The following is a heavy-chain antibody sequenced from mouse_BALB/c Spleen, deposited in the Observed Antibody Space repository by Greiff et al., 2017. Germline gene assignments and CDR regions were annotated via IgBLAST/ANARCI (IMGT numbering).Heavy chain of an antibody. CDR3: ARDQGYGNFFAY. V-gene: IGHV5-9-4*01. CDR2: ISSGGSYT. Sequence: EVQGVESGGGLVKPGGSLKLSCAASGFTFSSYAMSWVRQSPEKRLEWVAEISSGGSYTYYPDTVTGRFTISRDNAKNTLYLEMSSLRSEDTAMYYCARDQGYGNFFAYWGQGTLVTVSA. CDR1: GFTFSSYA. D-gene: IGHD2-1*01. J-gene: IGHJ3*01.